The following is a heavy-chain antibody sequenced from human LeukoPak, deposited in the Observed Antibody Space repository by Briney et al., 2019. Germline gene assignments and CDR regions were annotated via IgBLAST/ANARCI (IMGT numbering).Heavy chain of an antibody. Sequence: ASAKVSCKASGYTFTSYGISWVRQAPGQGLEWMGWISAYNGNTNYAQKHQGRVTMTTDTSTSTAYMELRSLRSDDTAVYYCASYRTSVGAFDIWGQGTMVTVSS. CDR3: ASYRTSVGAFDI. D-gene: IGHD3-16*02. CDR1: GYTFTSYG. V-gene: IGHV1-18*01. CDR2: ISAYNGNT. J-gene: IGHJ3*02.